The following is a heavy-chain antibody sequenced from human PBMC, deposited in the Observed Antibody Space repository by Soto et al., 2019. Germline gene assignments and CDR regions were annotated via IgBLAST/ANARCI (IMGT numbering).Heavy chain of an antibody. CDR2: INPDSGVT. D-gene: IGHD2-8*01. CDR1: GYTFTSYY. J-gene: IGHJ6*02. V-gene: IGHV1-2*02. CDR3: ARDRGVRDV. Sequence: QVQLVQSGAEVKKPGASVKVSCKASGYTFTSYYMHWVRQAPGQGLEWMGWINPDSGVTYYPHKFQDRVTMTRDTSIRTAYMELSRLTSADTALYYCARDRGVRDVWGQGTTVIVSS.